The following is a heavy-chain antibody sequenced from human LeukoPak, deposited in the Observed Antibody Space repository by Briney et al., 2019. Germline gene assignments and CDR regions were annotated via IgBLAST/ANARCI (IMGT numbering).Heavy chain of an antibody. CDR3: ARRVDSSGWRPFYYYYGMDV. D-gene: IGHD6-19*01. V-gene: IGHV4-4*02. CDR2: IYHSGST. J-gene: IGHJ6*02. CDR1: GVSISSSNW. Sequence: SGTLSLTCAVSGVSISSSNWWSWVRQPPGKGLEWIGEIYHSGSTNYNPSLKSRVTISVDKSKNQFSLKLSSVTAADTAVYYCARRVDSSGWRPFYYYYGMDVWGQGTTVTVSS.